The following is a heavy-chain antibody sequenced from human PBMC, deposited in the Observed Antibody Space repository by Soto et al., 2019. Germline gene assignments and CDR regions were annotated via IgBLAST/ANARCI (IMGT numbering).Heavy chain of an antibody. CDR2: IWYDGSNK. CDR3: AREGTLAVHDAFDI. CDR1: GFTFSSYG. Sequence: GGSLRLSCAASGFTFSSYGMHWVRQAPGKGLEWVAVIWYDGSNKYYADSVKGRFTISRDNSKNTLYLQMNSLRAEDTAVYYCAREGTLAVHDAFDIWGQGTMVTVSS. D-gene: IGHD6-19*01. V-gene: IGHV3-33*01. J-gene: IGHJ3*02.